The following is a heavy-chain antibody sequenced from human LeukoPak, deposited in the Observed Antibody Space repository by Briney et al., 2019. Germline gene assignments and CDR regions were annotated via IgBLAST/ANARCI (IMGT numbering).Heavy chain of an antibody. D-gene: IGHD3-10*01. Sequence: SETLSLTCAVSGGSISSGGYSWSWIRQPPGKGLEWIGEINHSGSTNYNPSLKSRVTISVDTSKNQFSLKLSSVTAADTAVYYCARNPYYYGSEDYWGQGTLVTVSS. CDR2: INHSGST. V-gene: IGHV4-30-2*01. J-gene: IGHJ4*02. CDR1: GGSISSGGYS. CDR3: ARNPYYYGSEDY.